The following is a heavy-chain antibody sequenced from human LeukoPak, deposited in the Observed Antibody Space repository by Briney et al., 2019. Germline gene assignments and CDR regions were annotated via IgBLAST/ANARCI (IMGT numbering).Heavy chain of an antibody. CDR3: ARESGYCSGGSCYSNDAFDI. Sequence: PGGSLRLSCAASGFTFSSYGMHWVRQAPGKGLEWVAVIWYDGSNKYYADSVKGRFTISRDNSKNTLYLQMNSLRAEDTAVYYCARESGYCSGGSCYSNDAFDIWGQGTMVTVSS. J-gene: IGHJ3*02. D-gene: IGHD2-15*01. CDR2: IWYDGSNK. V-gene: IGHV3-33*01. CDR1: GFTFSSYG.